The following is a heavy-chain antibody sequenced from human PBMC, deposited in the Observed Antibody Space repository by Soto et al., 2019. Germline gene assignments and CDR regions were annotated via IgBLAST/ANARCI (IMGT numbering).Heavy chain of an antibody. J-gene: IGHJ1*01. CDR3: ARAEDYDSSGYYYLYFQH. Sequence: ASVKVSCKASGYTFTSYAMHWVRQAPGQRIEWMGWINAGNGNTKYSQKFQGRVTITRDTSASTDYMELSSLRSEDTAVYYCARAEDYDSSGYYYLYFQHWGQGTLVTVSS. CDR1: GYTFTSYA. D-gene: IGHD3-22*01. CDR2: INAGNGNT. V-gene: IGHV1-3*01.